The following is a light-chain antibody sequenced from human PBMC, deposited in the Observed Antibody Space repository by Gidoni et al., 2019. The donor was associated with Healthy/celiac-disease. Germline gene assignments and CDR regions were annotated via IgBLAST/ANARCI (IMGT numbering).Light chain of an antibody. CDR2: GAS. CDR3: LA. Sequence: EIVMTQSPATLSVSPGERATLSCRASQSVSSNLAWYQQKPGQAPRLLIYGASTRATGIPARFSGSGSGTEFTLTISSLQSEDFAVYYRLAFXXXTKLEIK. CDR1: QSVSSN. J-gene: IGKJ2*01. V-gene: IGKV3-15*01.